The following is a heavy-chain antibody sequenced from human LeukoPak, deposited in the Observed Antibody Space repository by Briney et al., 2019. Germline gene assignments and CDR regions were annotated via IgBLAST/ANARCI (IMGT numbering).Heavy chain of an antibody. D-gene: IGHD5-18*01. CDR2: IVVGSGNT. Sequence: SVKVSCKASGFTFTSSAMQWVRQARGQRLEWIGWIVVGSGNTNYAQKFQERVTITRDMSTSTAYMELSSLRSEDTAVYYCTRHTGEWTAMASDAMGYYYYYTDVWGKGTTVTVSS. J-gene: IGHJ6*03. CDR1: GFTFTSSA. CDR3: TRHTGEWTAMASDAMGYYYYYTDV. V-gene: IGHV1-58*02.